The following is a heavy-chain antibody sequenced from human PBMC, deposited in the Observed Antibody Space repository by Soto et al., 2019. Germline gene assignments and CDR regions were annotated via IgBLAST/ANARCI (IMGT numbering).Heavy chain of an antibody. CDR1: GGTFSRYT. V-gene: IGHV1-69*10. J-gene: IGHJ4*02. Sequence: SVKVSCKAPGGTFSRYTINWVRQAPGQGLEWMGGVVPKIGSINFIRKFQGRLTLTADKSTRTAFLELSSLRPEDTAVYYCTICGRECNWNDENFEYWGQGTQVPASS. CDR2: VVPKIGSI. D-gene: IGHD1-20*01. CDR3: TICGRECNWNDENFEY.